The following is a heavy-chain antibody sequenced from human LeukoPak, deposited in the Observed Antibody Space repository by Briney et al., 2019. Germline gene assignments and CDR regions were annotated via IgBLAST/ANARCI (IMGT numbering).Heavy chain of an antibody. V-gene: IGHV3-64*01. CDR2: IGPDGGTT. Sequence: GGSLRLSCAASGFTFYTYGMHWVRQAPGKGLEYVSGIGPDGGTTYYANSVRGRFTISRDNSKYMLYLQMGSLTADDMAVYYCARGAQLTDYWGQGTLVTVSS. D-gene: IGHD6-13*01. CDR1: GFTFYTYG. CDR3: ARGAQLTDY. J-gene: IGHJ4*02.